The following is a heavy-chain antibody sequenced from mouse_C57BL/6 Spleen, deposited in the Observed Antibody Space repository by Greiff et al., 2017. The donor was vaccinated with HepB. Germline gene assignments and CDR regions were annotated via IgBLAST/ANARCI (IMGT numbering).Heavy chain of an antibody. D-gene: IGHD2-3*01. V-gene: IGHV1-62-2*01. J-gene: IGHJ2*01. CDR1: GYTFTEYT. CDR3: ARHEEGDYDGYYVRFFDY. CDR2: FYPGSGSI. Sequence: VKLMESGAELVKPGASVKLSCKASGYTFTEYTIHWVKQRSGQGLEWIGWFYPGSGSIKYNEKFKDKATLTADKSSSTVYMELSRLTSEDSAVYFCARHEEGDYDGYYVRFFDYWGQGTTLTVSS.